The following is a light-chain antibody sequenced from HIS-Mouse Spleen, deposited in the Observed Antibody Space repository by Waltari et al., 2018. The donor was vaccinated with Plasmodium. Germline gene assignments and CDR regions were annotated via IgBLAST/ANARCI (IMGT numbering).Light chain of an antibody. J-gene: IGLJ1*01. V-gene: IGLV2-14*03. CDR2: DVS. Sequence: QSALTQPASVSGSPGQSITISCPGTSRDVGVYNYVSWYQQHPGKAPKLMIYDVSNRPSGVSNRFSGSKSGNTASLTISGLQAEDEADYYCCSYAGSYTFVFGTGTKVTVL. CDR3: CSYAGSYTFV. CDR1: SRDVGVYNY.